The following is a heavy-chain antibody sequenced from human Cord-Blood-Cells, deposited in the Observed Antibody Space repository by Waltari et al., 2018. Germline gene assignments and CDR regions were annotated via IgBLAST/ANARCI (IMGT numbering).Heavy chain of an antibody. D-gene: IGHD5-12*01. CDR1: GGSISSYY. J-gene: IGHJ5*02. CDR3: ARMSEATNWFDP. CDR2: IYYSGST. V-gene: IGHV4-59*01. Sequence: QVQLQESGPGLVKPSETLSLTCTVSGGSISSYYWSWIRQPPGKGLEWIGYIYYSGSTNYNPSLKSRVTISVDTSKNQFSPKLSSVTAADTAVYYCARMSEATNWFDPWGQGTLVTVSS.